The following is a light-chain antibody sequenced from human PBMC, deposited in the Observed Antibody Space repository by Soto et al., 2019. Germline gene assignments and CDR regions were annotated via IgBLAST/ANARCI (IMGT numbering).Light chain of an antibody. J-gene: IGLJ2*01. CDR2: GND. CDR3: DSWDNSLSVVL. Sequence: QSVLTQPPSASGTPGRRVTISCSGSRSNIGSNTVNWYRHFPGTAPKLLIYGNDQRPSGVPDRFSGSKSGTSASLAIAGLQTGDEADYYCDSWDNSLSVVLFGGGTKLTVL. V-gene: IGLV1-44*01. CDR1: RSNIGSNT.